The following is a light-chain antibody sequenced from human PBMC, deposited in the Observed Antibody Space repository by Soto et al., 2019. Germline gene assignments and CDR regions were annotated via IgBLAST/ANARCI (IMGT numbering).Light chain of an antibody. Sequence: EIVLTQSPGTLSLSPGDRATLSCRASQSVSSNSLAWYQQKPGQAPRLLIYLASIRATGIPDRFSGSGSGTDFTLTINRLEPEDFAVYYCQQYRSSPRTFGQGTKVEVK. CDR1: QSVSSNS. CDR3: QQYRSSPRT. J-gene: IGKJ1*01. V-gene: IGKV3-20*01. CDR2: LAS.